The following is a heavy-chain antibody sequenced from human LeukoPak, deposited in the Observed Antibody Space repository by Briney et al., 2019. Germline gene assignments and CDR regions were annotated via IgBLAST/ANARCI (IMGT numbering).Heavy chain of an antibody. V-gene: IGHV4-34*01. D-gene: IGHD4-17*01. CDR3: ARGHSPVTTKVSHFQH. CDR2: INHSGST. CDR1: GGSFSGYY. J-gene: IGHJ1*01. Sequence: PSGSLSLTCAVYGGSFSGYYWSWIRQPPGKGLEWIGEINHSGSTNYTPSLKSRVTISVDTSKNQFSLKLSSVTAADTAVYYCARGHSPVTTKVSHFQHWGQGTLVTVS.